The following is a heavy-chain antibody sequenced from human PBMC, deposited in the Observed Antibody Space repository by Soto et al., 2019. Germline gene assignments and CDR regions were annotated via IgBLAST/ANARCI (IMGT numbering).Heavy chain of an antibody. D-gene: IGHD3-22*01. CDR1: GGSISSGDYY. Sequence: PSETLSLTCTVSGGSISSGDYYWSWIRQPPGKGLEWIGYIYYSGSTYYNQSLKSRVTISVDTSKNQFSLKLSSVTAADTAVYYCARGRSYYYDSSGYYPFDYWGQGTLVTVSS. CDR2: IYYSGST. CDR3: ARGRSYYYDSSGYYPFDY. J-gene: IGHJ4*02. V-gene: IGHV4-30-4*01.